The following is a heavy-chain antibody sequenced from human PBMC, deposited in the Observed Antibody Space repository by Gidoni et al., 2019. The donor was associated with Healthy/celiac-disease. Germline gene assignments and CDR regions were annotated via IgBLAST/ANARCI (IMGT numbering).Heavy chain of an antibody. Sequence: EVQLVESGGGLVKPGGSLTLSCAASGFTFRSYSMNWVRQAPGKGLEWVSSISSSSSYIYYADSVKGRFTSSRDNAKNSLYLQMNSLRAEDTAVYYCARGGQLQGRSYYYGMDVWGQGTTVTVSS. CDR2: ISSSSSYI. J-gene: IGHJ6*02. D-gene: IGHD2-2*01. CDR3: ARGGQLQGRSYYYGMDV. V-gene: IGHV3-21*01. CDR1: GFTFRSYS.